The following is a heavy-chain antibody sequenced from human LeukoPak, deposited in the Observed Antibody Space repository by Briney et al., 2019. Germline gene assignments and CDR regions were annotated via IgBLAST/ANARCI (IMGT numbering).Heavy chain of an antibody. CDR1: GGSISSGSYY. CDR3: ARVSDIVVVVAADLTDAFDI. Sequence: SETLSLTCAVSGGSISSGSYYWSWIRQPAGKGLEWIGRIYTSGSTNYNPSLKSRVTISVDTSKNQFSLKLSSVTAADTAVYYCARVSDIVVVVAADLTDAFDIWGQGTMVTVSS. D-gene: IGHD2-15*01. CDR2: IYTSGST. J-gene: IGHJ3*02. V-gene: IGHV4-61*02.